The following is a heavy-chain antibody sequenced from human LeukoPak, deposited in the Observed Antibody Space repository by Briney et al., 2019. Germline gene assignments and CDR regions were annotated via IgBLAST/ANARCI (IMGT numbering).Heavy chain of an antibody. CDR1: GGSISSSSYY. D-gene: IGHD2-8*01. V-gene: IGHV4-39*01. CDR2: IYYSGST. CDR3: ARLLLMENYWFDP. Sequence: SETLSLTCTVSGGSISSSSYYWGWIRQPPGKGLEWIGSIYYSGSTYYNPSLKSRVTISVDTSKNQFSLKLSSVTAADTAVYYCARLLLMENYWFDPWGQGTLVTVSS. J-gene: IGHJ5*02.